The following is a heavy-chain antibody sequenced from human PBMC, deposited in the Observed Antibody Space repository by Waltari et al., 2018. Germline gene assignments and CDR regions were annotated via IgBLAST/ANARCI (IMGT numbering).Heavy chain of an antibody. CDR1: AFSFGTYG. Sequence: QVQLVESGGGVVQPGRSLVLSCAASAFSFGTYGMRWVRQAPGKGLEWVAVISYDGSNKYYADSVKGRFTISRDNSKNTVYLQMNSLRTEDTGVYYCAKDGGTYSVRTRLGWVDPWGQGTLVTVSS. V-gene: IGHV3-30*18. J-gene: IGHJ5*02. CDR2: ISYDGSNK. CDR3: AKDGGTYSVRTRLGWVDP. D-gene: IGHD2-21*01.